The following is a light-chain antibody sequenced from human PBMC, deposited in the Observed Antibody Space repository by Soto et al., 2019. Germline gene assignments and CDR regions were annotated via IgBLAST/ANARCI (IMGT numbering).Light chain of an antibody. CDR3: LQYNSYWT. V-gene: IGKV1-5*03. CDR1: QSLSSW. Sequence: DMEMTESLSTLPALVANTVTVTGRASQSLSSWLAWYQQKPGKVPKVLIYKTSSLESGVPSRFSGSGSGTEFTLTISSLQPDDFATYYCLQYNSYWTFGQGTKVDI. J-gene: IGKJ1*01. CDR2: KTS.